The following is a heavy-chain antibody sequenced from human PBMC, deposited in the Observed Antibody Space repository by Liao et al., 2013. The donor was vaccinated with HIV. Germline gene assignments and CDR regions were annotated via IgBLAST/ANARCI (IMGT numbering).Heavy chain of an antibody. CDR2: IYTSGST. Sequence: QVQLQQWGAGLLKPSETLSLTCAVYGGSFSAYYWSWIRQPAGKGLEWIGRIYTSGSTDYNPSLKSRVTMSVDTSKNQFSLNLSSVTAADTAVYFCARVGKHCTSNTCYSLYAFDIWGQGTMVTVSS. CDR1: GGSFSAYY. V-gene: IGHV4-59*10. J-gene: IGHJ3*02. D-gene: IGHD2-15*01. CDR3: ARVGKHCTSNTCYSLYAFDI.